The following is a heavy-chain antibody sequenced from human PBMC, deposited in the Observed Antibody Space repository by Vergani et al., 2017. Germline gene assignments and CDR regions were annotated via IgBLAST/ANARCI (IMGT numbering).Heavy chain of an antibody. CDR2: IDHTGRP. J-gene: IGHJ6*03. D-gene: IGHD4-11*01. V-gene: IGHV4-34*01. CDR3: SRVNTETNCHLYYYYYMDV. Sequence: QVQLQQWGGGLLKPSETLSLTCVVNGGYFTSYHWTWIRQSPGEGLEWVGDIDHTGRPDYNPSLKSRLTMSVDKSRNQFSLTLNSVTATDTAIYFCSRVNTETNCHLYYYYYMDVWGQGTAVTVS. CDR1: GGYFTSYH.